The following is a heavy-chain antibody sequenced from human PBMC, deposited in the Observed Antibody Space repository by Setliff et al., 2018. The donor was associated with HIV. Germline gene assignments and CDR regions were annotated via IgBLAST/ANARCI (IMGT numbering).Heavy chain of an antibody. CDR3: ARETMYDSRGYLSHYFDY. CDR1: GFTFSNYA. D-gene: IGHD3-22*01. V-gene: IGHV3-30-3*01. J-gene: IGHJ4*02. Sequence: PGGSLRLSCAASGFTFSNYAMHWVRQAPGKGLEWVVVISYDGSNKYYADSVKGRFTISRDNSKNTLYLQMNSLRVEDTAVYYCARETMYDSRGYLSHYFDYWGQGTPVTVSS. CDR2: ISYDGSNK.